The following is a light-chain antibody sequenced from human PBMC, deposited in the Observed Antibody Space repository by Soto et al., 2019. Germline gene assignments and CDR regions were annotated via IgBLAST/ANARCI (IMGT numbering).Light chain of an antibody. CDR2: EAT. Sequence: QSALTQPPSASGSPGQSVTISCTGTSSDVGGSNFVSWYQQHPGKAPKLMIYEATRRPSGVSNRFSGSKSGNTASLTISGLQAEDEADYYCSSYASMTTLMFGGGTKLTVL. V-gene: IGLV2-23*01. CDR1: SSDVGGSNF. CDR3: SSYASMTTLM. J-gene: IGLJ3*02.